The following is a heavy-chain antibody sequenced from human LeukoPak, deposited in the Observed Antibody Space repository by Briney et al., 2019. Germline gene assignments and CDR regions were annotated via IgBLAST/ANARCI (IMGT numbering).Heavy chain of an antibody. CDR1: GGTFSSYA. Sequence: SVKVSCKASGGTFSSYAISWVRQAPGQGLEWMGGIIPIFGTANYAQKFQGRVTITTDESTSTAYMELSSLRSEDTAVYYCARAHYSGSYSRHGSYYFDYWGQGTLVTVSS. CDR3: ARAHYSGSYSRHGSYYFDY. V-gene: IGHV1-69*05. J-gene: IGHJ4*02. D-gene: IGHD1-26*01. CDR2: IIPIFGTA.